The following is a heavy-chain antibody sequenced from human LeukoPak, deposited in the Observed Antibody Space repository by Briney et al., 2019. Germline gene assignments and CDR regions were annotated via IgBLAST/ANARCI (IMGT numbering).Heavy chain of an antibody. CDR2: IRYDGSNK. V-gene: IGHV3-30*02. CDR3: AKGGAYYYGSGSYLAYMDV. Sequence: GGSLRLSCAASGFTFSSYWMHWVRQAPGKGLEWVAFIRYDGSNKYYADSVKGRFTISRDNSKNTLYLQMNSLRAEDTAVYYCAKGGAYYYGSGSYLAYMDVWGKGTTVTISS. D-gene: IGHD3-10*01. J-gene: IGHJ6*03. CDR1: GFTFSSYW.